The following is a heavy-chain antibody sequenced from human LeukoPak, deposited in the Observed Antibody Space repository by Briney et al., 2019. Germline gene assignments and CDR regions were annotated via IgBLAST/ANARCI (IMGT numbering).Heavy chain of an antibody. CDR1: GITASNFY. J-gene: IGHJ4*02. Sequence: GGSLGLSCAASGITASNFYMMWVRQAPGRGLEWVSYISNNDVTKYADSVRGRLTISRDNSKNILYLQMNSLRVEDTAMYWCASSVTTVGAYDYWGQGAPVTVSS. V-gene: IGHV3-53*01. CDR2: ISNNDVT. CDR3: ASSVTTVGAYDY. D-gene: IGHD1-1*01.